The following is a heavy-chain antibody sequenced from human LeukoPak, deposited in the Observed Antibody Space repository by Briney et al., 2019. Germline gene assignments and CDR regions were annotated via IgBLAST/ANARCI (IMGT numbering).Heavy chain of an antibody. Sequence: GGSLRLSCAASGFTFSSYAMSWVRQAPGKGLEWVSAISGSGDTTYYADSVKGRFTISRDNSKNTLYLQVNSLRAEDTAVYYCASLTFGGVIAHDYFDYWGQGTLVTVSS. D-gene: IGHD3-16*02. CDR1: GFTFSSYA. V-gene: IGHV3-23*01. CDR2: ISGSGDTT. CDR3: ASLTFGGVIAHDYFDY. J-gene: IGHJ4*02.